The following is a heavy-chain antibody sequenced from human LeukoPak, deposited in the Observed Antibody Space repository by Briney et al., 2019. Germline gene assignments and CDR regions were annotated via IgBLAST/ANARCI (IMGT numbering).Heavy chain of an antibody. D-gene: IGHD4-17*01. Sequence: PSETLSLTCTVSGSSISSYYWSWIRQPPGKGLEWIGYIYYSGSTNYNPSLKSRVTISVDTSKNQFSLMLSSVTAADTAMYYCARVYGDYVDHWGQGTLVTVSS. CDR3: ARVYGDYVDH. CDR2: IYYSGST. CDR1: GSSISSYY. J-gene: IGHJ4*02. V-gene: IGHV4-59*12.